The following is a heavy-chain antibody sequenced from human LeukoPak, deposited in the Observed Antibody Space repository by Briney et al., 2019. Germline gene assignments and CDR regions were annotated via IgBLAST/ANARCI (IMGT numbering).Heavy chain of an antibody. D-gene: IGHD3-10*01. CDR3: ARLPTPYGSGN. J-gene: IGHJ4*02. CDR2: ISGSGGST. V-gene: IGHV3-23*01. Sequence: AGGSLRLSCAASGFTFSSYGMSWVRQAPGKGLEWVSAISGSGGSTYYADSVKGRFTISRDNSKNTLYLQMNSLRAEDTAVYYCARLPTPYGSGNWGQGTLVTVSS. CDR1: GFTFSSYG.